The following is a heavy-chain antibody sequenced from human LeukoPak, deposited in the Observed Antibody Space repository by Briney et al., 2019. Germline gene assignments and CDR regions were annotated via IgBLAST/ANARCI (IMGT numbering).Heavy chain of an antibody. J-gene: IGHJ4*02. CDR1: GLTFSDYA. CDR2: ITSGFTP. Sequence: GGSLRLSCAASGLTFSDYAMSWFRQAPGKGLEGVSGITSGFTPHYADSVKGRFPISRDNYKNTFHLQLNSLRAEDTAVYYCAKDYSDSRVADVFFEYWGQGTLVTVSS. V-gene: IGHV3-23*01. CDR3: AKDYSDSRVADVFFEY. D-gene: IGHD2-15*01.